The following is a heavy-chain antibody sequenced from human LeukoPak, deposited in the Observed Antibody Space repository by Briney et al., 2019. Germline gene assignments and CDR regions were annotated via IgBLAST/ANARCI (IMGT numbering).Heavy chain of an antibody. CDR2: ISDSGDNT. Sequence: PAGGSLRLSCAASGFTFSSYAMSWVRQAPGKGLEWVSVISDSGDNTYYADSVKGRFTISRDNSRNTLYLQMNSLRAEDTAVYYCAKDLSHIAVAGPFDYWGQGTLVTVSS. V-gene: IGHV3-23*01. CDR1: GFTFSSYA. J-gene: IGHJ4*02. CDR3: AKDLSHIAVAGPFDY. D-gene: IGHD6-19*01.